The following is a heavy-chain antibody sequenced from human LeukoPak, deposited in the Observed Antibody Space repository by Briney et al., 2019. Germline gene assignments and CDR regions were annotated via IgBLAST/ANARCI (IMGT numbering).Heavy chain of an antibody. D-gene: IGHD3-9*01. Sequence: GGSLRLSCAASGFTFSNYGMHWVRQAPGKGLEWVAFIQYDGSKKYYADSVKGRFTISRDNSKNTLYLQMNSLRAEDTAMYYCANGPHYNILTGFYKVRSHLDYWGQGTLVTVSS. CDR3: ANGPHYNILTGFYKVRSHLDY. V-gene: IGHV3-30*02. CDR2: IQYDGSKK. J-gene: IGHJ4*02. CDR1: GFTFSNYG.